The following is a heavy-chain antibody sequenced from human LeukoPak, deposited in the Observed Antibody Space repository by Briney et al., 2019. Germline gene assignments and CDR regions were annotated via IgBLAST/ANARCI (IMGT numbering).Heavy chain of an antibody. J-gene: IGHJ4*02. CDR3: ARGETTADFDY. V-gene: IGHV3-21*01. CDR2: ISSSSSYI. D-gene: IGHD4-17*01. CDR1: GFTFSSYS. Sequence: GGSLRLSCAASGFTFSSYSMNWVRQAPGKGLEWVSSISSSSSYIYYADSVKGRFTISRDNAKNPLYLQMNSLRAEDTAVYYCARGETTADFDYWGQGTLVTVSS.